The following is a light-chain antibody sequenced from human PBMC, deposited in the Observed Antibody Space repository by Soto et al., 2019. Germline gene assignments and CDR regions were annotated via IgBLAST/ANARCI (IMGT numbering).Light chain of an antibody. CDR3: TSYTSSSTLDV. V-gene: IGLV2-14*01. Sequence: QSALTQPASVSGSPGQSITISRTGTSSDVGGYNYVSWYQQHPGKAPKLMIYEVSNRPLGVSNRFSGSKSGNTASLTISGLQAEDEADYYCTSYTSSSTLDVFGTGTKVTVL. CDR1: SSDVGGYNY. CDR2: EVS. J-gene: IGLJ1*01.